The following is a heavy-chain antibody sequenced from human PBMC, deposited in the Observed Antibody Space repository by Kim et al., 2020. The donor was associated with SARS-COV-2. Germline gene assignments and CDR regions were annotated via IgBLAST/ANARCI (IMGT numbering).Heavy chain of an antibody. D-gene: IGHD3-16*01. CDR3: AKSVSGRALFDY. CDR2: VGASGVNT. Sequence: GGSLRLSCAASGFIFKNFGMNWVRQAPGKGLEWVSVVGASGVNTFYAESVKGRFTISRDNSKNMLYLQMHNLSAEDTALYYCAKSVSGRALFDYWGQGVLVSVSS. CDR1: GFIFKNFG. J-gene: IGHJ4*02. V-gene: IGHV3-23*01.